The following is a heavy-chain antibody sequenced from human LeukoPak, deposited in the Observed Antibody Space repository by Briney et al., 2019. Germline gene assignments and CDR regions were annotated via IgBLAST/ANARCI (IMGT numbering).Heavy chain of an antibody. D-gene: IGHD3-10*01. J-gene: IGHJ4*02. CDR2: ISYDGSNK. Sequence: GGSLRLSCAASGFTFSSYAMHWVRQAPGKGLEWVAVISYDGSNKYYADSVKGRFTISRDNSKNTLYLQMNSLRAEDTAVYYCARGERAGQVLYWGQGNLVTVSS. V-gene: IGHV3-30-3*01. CDR3: ARGERAGQVLY. CDR1: GFTFSSYA.